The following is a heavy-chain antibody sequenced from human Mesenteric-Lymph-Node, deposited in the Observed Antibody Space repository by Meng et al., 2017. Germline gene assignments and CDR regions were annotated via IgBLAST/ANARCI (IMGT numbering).Heavy chain of an antibody. CDR2: INTNTGNP. Sequence: VQLVQSGSEVKKPGASVKVSCKASGYTLTTYAMNWVRQAPGQGLEWMGWINTNTGNPTYAQGFTGRFVFSLDTSVNMAYLQITSLKAEDTAVYYCVRGDWFDPWGQGTLVTVSS. CDR1: GYTLTTYA. CDR3: VRGDWFDP. V-gene: IGHV7-4-1*04. J-gene: IGHJ5*02.